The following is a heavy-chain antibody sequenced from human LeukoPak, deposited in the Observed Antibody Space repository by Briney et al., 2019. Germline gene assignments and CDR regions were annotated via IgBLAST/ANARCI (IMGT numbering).Heavy chain of an antibody. V-gene: IGHV4-59*12. CDR1: GGSISSYY. J-gene: IGHJ5*02. CDR2: IYYSGST. D-gene: IGHD6-13*01. CDR3: AREPRGIAAPNWFDP. Sequence: PSETLSLTCTVSGGSISSYYWSWIRQPPGKGLEWIGYIYYSGSTNYNPSLKSQVTISVDTSKNQFSLKLSSVTAADTAVYYCAREPRGIAAPNWFDPWGQGTLVTVSS.